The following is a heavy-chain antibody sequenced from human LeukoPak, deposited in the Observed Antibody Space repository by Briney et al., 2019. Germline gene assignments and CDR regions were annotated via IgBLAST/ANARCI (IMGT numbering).Heavy chain of an antibody. J-gene: IGHJ2*01. CDR2: IIPILGIA. CDR3: ARDRYGDYSGWYFDL. CDR1: GGTFSSYA. D-gene: IGHD4-17*01. V-gene: IGHV1-69*04. Sequence: ASVKVSFKASGGTFSSYAISWVRQAPGQGLEWMGRIIPILGIANYAQKFQGRVTITADKSTSTAYMELSSLRSEDTAVYYCARDRYGDYSGWYFDLWGRGTLVTVSS.